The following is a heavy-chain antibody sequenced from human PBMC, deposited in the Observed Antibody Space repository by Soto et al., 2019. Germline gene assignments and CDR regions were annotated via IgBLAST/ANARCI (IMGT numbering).Heavy chain of an antibody. CDR3: AMSVLGSTIFGVVPVGYMDV. CDR2: ISAYNGNT. D-gene: IGHD3-3*01. CDR1: GYTFTSYG. V-gene: IGHV1-18*01. Sequence: ASVKVSCKASGYTFTSYGISWVRQAPGQGLEWMGWISAYNGNTNYAQKHQGRVTMTTDTSTSTAYMELRSLRSDDTAVYYCAMSVLGSTIFGVVPVGYMDVWGKGTTVTVSS. J-gene: IGHJ6*03.